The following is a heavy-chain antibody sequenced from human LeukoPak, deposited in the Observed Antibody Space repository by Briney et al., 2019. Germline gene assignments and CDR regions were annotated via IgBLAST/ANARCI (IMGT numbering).Heavy chain of an antibody. J-gene: IGHJ4*02. D-gene: IGHD2-21*02. CDR3: ARVYCGGACYSPRYYFDY. V-gene: IGHV5-51*01. CDR1: GYRFTTYW. Sequence: GESLKISCKVSGYRFTTYWIGWVRQMPGKGLEWMGNIYPGDSDTTYSPSFKGQVTISADKSINTAYLQWSSLKASDTAMYYCARVYCGGACYSPRYYFDYWGQGTLVTVSS. CDR2: IYPGDSDT.